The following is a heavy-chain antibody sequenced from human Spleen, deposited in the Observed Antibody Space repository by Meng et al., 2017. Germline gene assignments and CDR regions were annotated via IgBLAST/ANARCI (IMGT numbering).Heavy chain of an antibody. CDR1: GYTFTGYY. J-gene: IGHJ6*02. Sequence: ASVKVSCKASGYTFTGYYMHWVRQAPGQGLEWMGWINPNSGGTNYAQKFQGRVTMTRDTSISTAYMELSRLRSDDTAVYCCAREDLIVGATRYYYYGMDVWGQGTTVTVSS. CDR2: INPNSGGT. CDR3: AREDLIVGATRYYYYGMDV. D-gene: IGHD1-26*01. V-gene: IGHV1-2*02.